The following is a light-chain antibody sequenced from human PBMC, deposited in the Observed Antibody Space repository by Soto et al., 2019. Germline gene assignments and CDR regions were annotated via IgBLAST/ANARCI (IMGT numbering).Light chain of an antibody. CDR1: SSDVGAYDY. CDR2: EVS. J-gene: IGLJ1*01. CDR3: SSYTSSSTRV. Sequence: LTQPASVSGSPGQSITISCTGTSSDVGAYDYVSWYQQHPDKAPKLMIYEVSNRPSGVSNRFSGSKSVNTATLTISGLQAEDEADYYCSSYTSSSTRVFGTGTKVPV. V-gene: IGLV2-14*03.